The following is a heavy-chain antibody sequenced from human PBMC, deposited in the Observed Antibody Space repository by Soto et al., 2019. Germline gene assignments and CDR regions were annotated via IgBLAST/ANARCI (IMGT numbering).Heavy chain of an antibody. V-gene: IGHV3-15*07. J-gene: IGHJ4*01. Sequence: GGSLRLSCAASGFTFSNARINWVRQAPGKGLERVGRVKSKNDGGTTDFAAPVKGRFAISRDDSKNMVYLEMNSLQTEDTAIYYCTTDSYITSIIVRFDYWGHGTLVTVSS. CDR1: GFTFSNAR. D-gene: IGHD3-22*01. CDR3: TTDSYITSIIVRFDY. CDR2: VKSKNDGGTT.